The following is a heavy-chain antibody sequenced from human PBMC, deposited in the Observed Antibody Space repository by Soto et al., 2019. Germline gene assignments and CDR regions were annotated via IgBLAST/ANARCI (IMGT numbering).Heavy chain of an antibody. CDR2: ISGSGGNA. D-gene: IGHD1-26*01. V-gene: IGHV3-23*01. Sequence: GGSLRLSCAASGFTFSSYAMSWVRQAPGRGLEWVSTISGSGGNAYYADSVKGRFSISRDNSKNTLRLQMNSRRADDTAVYYCAKDGASGSYPPYYYFGMDVWGQGTTVTVSS. CDR3: AKDGASGSYPPYYYFGMDV. J-gene: IGHJ6*02. CDR1: GFTFSSYA.